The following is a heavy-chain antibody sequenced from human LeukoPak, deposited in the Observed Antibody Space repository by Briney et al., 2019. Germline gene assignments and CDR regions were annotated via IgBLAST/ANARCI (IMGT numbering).Heavy chain of an antibody. CDR3: ARDRRYGALYYLDY. V-gene: IGHV3-23*01. Sequence: GGSLRLSCIASGLTPSIFEMSWVRQAPGKGLEWVSSISGSGGSTYYADSVKGRFTISRDNSKNTLYLQMNSLRAEDTAVYYCARDRRYGALYYLDYWGQGTLVTVSS. D-gene: IGHD4-17*01. CDR1: GLTPSIFE. J-gene: IGHJ4*02. CDR2: ISGSGGST.